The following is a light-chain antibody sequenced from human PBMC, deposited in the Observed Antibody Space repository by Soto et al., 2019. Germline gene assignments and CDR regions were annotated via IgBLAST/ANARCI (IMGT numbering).Light chain of an antibody. Sequence: EIVLTQSPGTLSLSPGERATLSCRASQSVSSNLAWYQQKPGQAPRLLIYDTSNRATGIPARFSGSGSGTDFTLTISSLEPEDFAVYYCQQRSNWPFLTFGGGTKVEIK. CDR1: QSVSSN. CDR3: QQRSNWPFLT. CDR2: DTS. J-gene: IGKJ4*01. V-gene: IGKV3-11*01.